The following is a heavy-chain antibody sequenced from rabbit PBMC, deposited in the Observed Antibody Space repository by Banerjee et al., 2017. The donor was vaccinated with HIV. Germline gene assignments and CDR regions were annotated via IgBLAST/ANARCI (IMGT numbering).Heavy chain of an antibody. Sequence: QLEESGGDLVKPEGSLTLTCTASGFTFSGYWMSWVRQAPGKGLEWIGYIDPVLGSTYYASWVNGRFTISSHNAQNTLYLQLSSLTVADTATYFCARGDGSDGYYQYVYGMDLWGPGTLVTVS. CDR1: GFTFSGYW. CDR3: ARGDGSDGYYQYVYGMDL. V-gene: IGHV1S7*01. CDR2: IDPVLGST. J-gene: IGHJ6*01. D-gene: IGHD1-1*01.